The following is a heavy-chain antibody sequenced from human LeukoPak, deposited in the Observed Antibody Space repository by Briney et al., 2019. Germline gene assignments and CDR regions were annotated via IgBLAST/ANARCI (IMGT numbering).Heavy chain of an antibody. V-gene: IGHV1-18*01. CDR1: GYTFTSYG. CDR2: ISAYNGNT. CDR3: ARGALGDGHNLGYYYYYMDV. Sequence: ASVKVSCKAPGYTFTSYGISWVRQAPGQGLEWMGWISAYNGNTNYAQKLQGRVTMTTDTSTSTAYMELRSLRSDDTAVYYCARGALGDGHNLGYYYYYMDVWGKGTTVTVSS. J-gene: IGHJ6*03. D-gene: IGHD5-24*01.